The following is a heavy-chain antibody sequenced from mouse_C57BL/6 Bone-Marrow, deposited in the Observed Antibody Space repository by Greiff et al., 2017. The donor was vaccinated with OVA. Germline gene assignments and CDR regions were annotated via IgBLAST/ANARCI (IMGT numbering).Heavy chain of an antibody. CDR2: INPYNGGT. Sequence: VQLQQSGPVLVKPGASVKMSCKASGYTFTYYYMNWVKQSHGKSLEWIGVINPYNGGTSYNQKFKGKATLTVDKSSSTAYMELNSLTSEDSAVYYCALDSSGPWFAYWGQGTLVTVSA. CDR3: ALDSSGPWFAY. D-gene: IGHD3-2*02. CDR1: GYTFTYYY. V-gene: IGHV1-19*01. J-gene: IGHJ3*01.